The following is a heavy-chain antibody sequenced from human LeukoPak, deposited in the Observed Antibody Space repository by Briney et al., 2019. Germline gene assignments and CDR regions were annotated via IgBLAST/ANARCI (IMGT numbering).Heavy chain of an antibody. V-gene: IGHV1-2*02. CDR1: GYTFTGYY. D-gene: IGHD6-19*01. Sequence: ASVKVSCKASGYTFTGYYMHWVRQAPGQGLEWVGWINPNSGGTNYAQKFQGRVTMTRDTSISTAYMELSRLRSDDTAVYYCARGGYSSGWYLGPYYFDYWGQGTLVTVSS. CDR2: INPNSGGT. CDR3: ARGGYSSGWYLGPYYFDY. J-gene: IGHJ4*02.